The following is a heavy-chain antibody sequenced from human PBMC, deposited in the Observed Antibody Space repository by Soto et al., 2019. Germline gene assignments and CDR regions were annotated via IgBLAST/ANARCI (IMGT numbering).Heavy chain of an antibody. CDR1: GGSISSDGNY. V-gene: IGHV4-31*03. CDR3: ARARMFWGIIYYYGMDV. J-gene: IGHJ6*02. CDR2: IYYSGST. D-gene: IGHD3-10*01. Sequence: SETLSLTCTVSGGSISSDGNYWSWIRQHPGKGLEWIGYIYYSGSTYYNPSLKSRVTISVDTSKNQFSLKLNSVTAADTAVYYCARARMFWGIIYYYGMDVWGQGTTVTVS.